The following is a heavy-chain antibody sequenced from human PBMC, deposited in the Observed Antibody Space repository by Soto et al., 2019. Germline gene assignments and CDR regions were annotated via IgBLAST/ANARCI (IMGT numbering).Heavy chain of an antibody. CDR1: GGSISSGFYF. V-gene: IGHV4-30-4*01. Sequence: SETLSLTCTVSGGSISSGFYFWSWMRQPPGKGLEWLGHIYSSGTAYYNPSLKSRLTISVDASKNQFSLKLTSVTAADTAIYYCASRQQQVALVDYWGQGTLVTVSS. CDR3: ASRQQQVALVDY. CDR2: IYSSGTA. D-gene: IGHD5-12*01. J-gene: IGHJ4*02.